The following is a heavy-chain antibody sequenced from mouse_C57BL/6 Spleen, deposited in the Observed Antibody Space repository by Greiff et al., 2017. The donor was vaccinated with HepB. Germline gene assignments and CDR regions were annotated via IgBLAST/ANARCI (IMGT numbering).Heavy chain of an antibody. V-gene: IGHV1-64*01. Sequence: VQLQQPGAELVKPGASVKLSCKASGYTFTSYWMHWVKQRPGQGLEWIGMIHPNSGSTNYNEKFKSKATLTVDKSSSTAYMQLSSLTSEDSAVYYCARRRDDYHWYFDVWGTGTTVTVSS. J-gene: IGHJ1*03. CDR1: GYTFTSYW. CDR2: IHPNSGST. D-gene: IGHD2-4*01. CDR3: ARRRDDYHWYFDV.